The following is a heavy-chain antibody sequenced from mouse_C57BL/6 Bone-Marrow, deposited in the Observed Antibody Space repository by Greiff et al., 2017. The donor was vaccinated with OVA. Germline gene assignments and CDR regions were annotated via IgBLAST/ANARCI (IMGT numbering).Heavy chain of an antibody. J-gene: IGHJ1*03. CDR2: IWRGGST. CDR1: GFSLTSYG. D-gene: IGHD3-2*02. V-gene: IGHV2-5*01. CDR3: AKNSGYDYGYFDV. Sequence: VQVVESGPGLVQPSQSLSITCTVSGFSLTSYGVHWVRQSPGKGLEWLGVIWRGGSTDYNAAFMSRLSITKDNSKSQVFFKMNSLQADDTAIYDCAKNSGYDYGYFDVWGTGTTVTVSS.